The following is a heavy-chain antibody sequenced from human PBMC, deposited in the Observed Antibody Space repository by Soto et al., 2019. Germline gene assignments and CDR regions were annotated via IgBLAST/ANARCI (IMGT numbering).Heavy chain of an antibody. J-gene: IGHJ4*02. CDR3: ASRSSGWYFDY. Sequence: EVQLLESGGGLVQPGGSLRLSCAASGFTFSSYALNWVRQAPGKGLEWVSVISGSGGSTYYADSVKGRFTISRDNSKNTRYLQMNSLRAEDTAVFYCASRSSGWYFDYWGQGTLGTVSS. D-gene: IGHD6-19*01. V-gene: IGHV3-23*01. CDR2: ISGSGGST. CDR1: GFTFSSYA.